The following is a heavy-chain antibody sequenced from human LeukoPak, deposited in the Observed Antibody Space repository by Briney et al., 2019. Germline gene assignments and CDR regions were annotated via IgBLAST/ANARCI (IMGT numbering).Heavy chain of an antibody. CDR1: GFTFSSYS. D-gene: IGHD5-24*01. CDR3: ARPQDGAADWYFDL. J-gene: IGHJ2*01. CDR2: ISSMSGYI. V-gene: IGHV3-21*01. Sequence: GGSLRLSCAAPGFTFSSYSISSARQAPGRGREWVSSISSMSGYIYYADSVKGRFTISSDNAKNSLYLQMNSLRVEDTAVYYCARPQDGAADWYFDLWGRGTLVTVSS.